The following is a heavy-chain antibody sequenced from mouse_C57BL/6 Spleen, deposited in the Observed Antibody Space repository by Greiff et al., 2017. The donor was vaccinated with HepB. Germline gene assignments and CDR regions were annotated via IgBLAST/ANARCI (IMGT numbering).Heavy chain of an antibody. CDR1: GYTFTDYE. CDR3: TTENYVNRWGFAY. V-gene: IGHV1-15*01. Sequence: VQLQQSGAELVRPGASVTLSCKASGYTFTDYEMHWVKQTPVHGLEWIGAIDPETGGTAYNQKFKGKAILTAEKSSSTAYMELRSLTSEDSAVYYCTTENYVNRWGFAYWGQGTLVTVSA. CDR2: IDPETGGT. D-gene: IGHD2-1*01. J-gene: IGHJ3*01.